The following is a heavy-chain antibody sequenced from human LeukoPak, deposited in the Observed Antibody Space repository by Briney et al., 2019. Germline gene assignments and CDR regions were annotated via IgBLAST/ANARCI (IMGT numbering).Heavy chain of an antibody. D-gene: IGHD2-15*01. CDR3: ARHQCSGDRCKSVDWFDP. CDR2: IYYSGTT. V-gene: IGHV4-39*01. CDR1: GGSVISSSFH. Sequence: SETLSLTCTVSGGSVISSSFHWGWIRQPPGKGLEWIGSIYYSGTTYYNPSLQSRVTVSVDTSNNQFSLKMESVSAADTAIYYCARHQCSGDRCKSVDWFDPWGQGILVTVSS. J-gene: IGHJ5*02.